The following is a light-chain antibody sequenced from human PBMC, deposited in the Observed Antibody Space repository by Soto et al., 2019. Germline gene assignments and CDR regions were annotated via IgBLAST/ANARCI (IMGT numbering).Light chain of an antibody. CDR3: QQYDSSPVP. CDR1: QSVSSSY. V-gene: IGKV3-20*01. Sequence: EIVLTQSPGTLSLSPGERATLSCRASQSVSSSYLAWYQQKPGQATRLPIDGASSRATGIPDRFSGSGSRADFTLTISRLEPEDFAVYYCQQYDSSPVPFGQGPKVEIK. J-gene: IGKJ1*01. CDR2: GAS.